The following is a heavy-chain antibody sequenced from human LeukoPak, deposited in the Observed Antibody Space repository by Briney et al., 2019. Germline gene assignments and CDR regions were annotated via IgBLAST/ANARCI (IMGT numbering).Heavy chain of an antibody. CDR3: ARDCIGCHGFDF. V-gene: IGHV1-18*01. Sequence: GASVKVSCKTSGYSFLNYGITWVRQAPGQGLEWMGWVSAYADNTNYVQKFQGRVSMTTDTSTNTAYMELRSLRPDDTAVYYCARDCIGCHGFDFWGQGTLVTVSS. J-gene: IGHJ4*02. CDR1: GYSFLNYG. D-gene: IGHD2-15*01. CDR2: VSAYADNT.